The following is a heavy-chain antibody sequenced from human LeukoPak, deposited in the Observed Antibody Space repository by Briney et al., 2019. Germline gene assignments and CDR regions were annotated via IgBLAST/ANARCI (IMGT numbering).Heavy chain of an antibody. CDR2: INPNDGDT. CDR3: ARANFLYCSSTTCLFDY. D-gene: IGHD2-2*01. Sequence: ASVKVSCKASGYTFTDYYMHWVRQAPGQGFEWMGWINPNDGDTNYAQKFQGRVTMTRDTSISTAHMEVSRLRSDDTAVYYCARANFLYCSSTTCLFDYWGQGTLVTVSS. CDR1: GYTFTDYY. V-gene: IGHV1-2*02. J-gene: IGHJ4*02.